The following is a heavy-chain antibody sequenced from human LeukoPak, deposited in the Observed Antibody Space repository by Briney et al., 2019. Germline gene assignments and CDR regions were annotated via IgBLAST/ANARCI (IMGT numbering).Heavy chain of an antibody. V-gene: IGHV1-18*01. CDR2: VSCYNGKT. CDR1: GYTFRDYG. CDR3: ARWSGGSEWRYHFGMDV. D-gene: IGHD3-10*01. Sequence: GASVKVSCKASGYTFRDYGIAWARQAPGRGLEWMGWVSCYNGKTNYAQNLQGRVTVTTDTSTSTVYMELRSLRSDDTAVYYCARWSGGSEWRYHFGMDVWGQGTSVTVSS. J-gene: IGHJ6*02.